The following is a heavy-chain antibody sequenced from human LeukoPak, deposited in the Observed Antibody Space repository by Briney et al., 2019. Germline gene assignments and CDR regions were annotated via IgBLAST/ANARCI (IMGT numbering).Heavy chain of an antibody. CDR3: ASCIFMTVGNSAFDI. Sequence: PSETLSLTCAVSGGSISSNTWWSWVRQPPGKGLEWIGELYHTGSTNYNPSLKSRLTISVDKSKNQFSLKLNSVTAADTAVYYCASCIFMTVGNSAFDIWGQGTVVTVSS. V-gene: IGHV4-4*02. J-gene: IGHJ3*02. CDR1: GGSISSNTW. CDR2: LYHTGST. D-gene: IGHD3-22*01.